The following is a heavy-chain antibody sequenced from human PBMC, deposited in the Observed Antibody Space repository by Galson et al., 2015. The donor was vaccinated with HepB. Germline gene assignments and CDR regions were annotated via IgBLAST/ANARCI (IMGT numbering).Heavy chain of an antibody. J-gene: IGHJ5*02. CDR1: GFTFSSYA. CDR2: ISGSGGST. V-gene: IGHV3-23*01. D-gene: IGHD3-22*01. Sequence: SLRLSCAASGFTFSSYAMSWVRKAPGKGLEWVSAISGSGGSTYYADSVKGRFTISRDNSKNTLYLQMNSLRAEDTAVYYCAKGENYYYDSSGYYLAWGQGTLVTVSS. CDR3: AKGENYYYDSSGYYLA.